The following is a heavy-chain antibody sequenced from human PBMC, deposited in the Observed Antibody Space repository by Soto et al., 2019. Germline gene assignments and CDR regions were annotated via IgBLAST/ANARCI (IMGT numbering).Heavy chain of an antibody. CDR2: FDNNGEP. J-gene: IGHJ4*02. V-gene: IGHV3-53*01. CDR3: ASDPKTGFFDY. CDR1: GFTLTTNY. Sequence: EVQLVESGGGLMQPGGSLTLSCAASGFTLTTNYVSWVRQAPGKGLEYVAGFDNNGEPYYAGYVKGRFTLSRDNSKNTVYLLLSSLRVEDTALYFCASDPKTGFFDYWGQGTLVTVSS. D-gene: IGHD3-9*01.